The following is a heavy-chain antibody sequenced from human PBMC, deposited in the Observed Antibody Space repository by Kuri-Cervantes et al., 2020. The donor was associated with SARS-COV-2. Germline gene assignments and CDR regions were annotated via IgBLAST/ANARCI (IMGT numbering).Heavy chain of an antibody. Sequence: SETLSLTCTVSGGSISSGDYYWSWIRQPPGKGLEWIGYIYYSGSTYYNPSLKSRVTISVDTSKNQFSLKLSSVTAADTAVYYCARPDWSGPAYYFDYWGQGTLVTVSS. CDR2: IYYSGST. CDR1: GGSISSGDYY. CDR3: ARPDWSGPAYYFDY. J-gene: IGHJ4*02. D-gene: IGHD3-3*01. V-gene: IGHV4-30-4*08.